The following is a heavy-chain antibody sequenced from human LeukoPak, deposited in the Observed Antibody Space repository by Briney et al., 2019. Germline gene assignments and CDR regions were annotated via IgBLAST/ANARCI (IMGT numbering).Heavy chain of an antibody. CDR3: AKGGATRGRFEN. J-gene: IGHJ4*02. Sequence: GGSLRLSCAASGFPFDVQTMSWVHQAPGKGLDWVASMKEDGSEIYYVDSVKGRFTISRDNPKNSLYLQMNSLRAEDTAVYYCAKGGATRGRFENWGPGTLVTVSS. D-gene: IGHD1-26*01. V-gene: IGHV3-7*01. CDR2: MKEDGSEI. CDR1: GFPFDVQT.